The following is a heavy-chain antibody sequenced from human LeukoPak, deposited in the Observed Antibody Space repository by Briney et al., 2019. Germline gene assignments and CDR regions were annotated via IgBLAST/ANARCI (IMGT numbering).Heavy chain of an antibody. V-gene: IGHV3-30*18. CDR2: ISYDGSNK. J-gene: IGHJ4*02. CDR3: AKGSNRGVATIDY. CDR1: GFTFSSYD. D-gene: IGHD5-12*01. Sequence: GGSLRLSCAASGFTFSSYDMHWVRQAPGKGLDWVAVISYDGSNKYYADSVKGRFTISRDNSMHTLYLQMNSLRAEDTAVYYCAKGSNRGVATIDYWGQGTLVTVSS.